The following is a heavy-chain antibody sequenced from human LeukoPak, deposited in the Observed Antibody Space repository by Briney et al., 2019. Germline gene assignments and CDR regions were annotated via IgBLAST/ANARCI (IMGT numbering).Heavy chain of an antibody. D-gene: IGHD5-12*01. CDR1: GGTFSSHA. Sequence: SVKVSCKASGGTFSSHAISWVRQAPGQGLEWVGGIIPIFGTTNYAQKFQGRVTITTDESTSTGYIELRSLRSDDTAVYYCARGDSGYDYGFDNWGQGTLVTVSS. V-gene: IGHV1-69*05. CDR2: IIPIFGTT. CDR3: ARGDSGYDYGFDN. J-gene: IGHJ4*02.